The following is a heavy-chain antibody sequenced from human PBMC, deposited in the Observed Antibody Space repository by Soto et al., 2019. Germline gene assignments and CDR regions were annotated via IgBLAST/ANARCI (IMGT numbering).Heavy chain of an antibody. Sequence: GASVKVSCKASGYTFTSYAMHWVRQAPGQRLEWMGWINAGNGNTKYSQKFQGRVTIARDTSASTAYMELSSLRSEDTAVYYCARDPWGYYDSSGYYFDYWGRGTLVTVSS. CDR3: ARDPWGYYDSSGYYFDY. CDR2: INAGNGNT. CDR1: GYTFTSYA. D-gene: IGHD3-22*01. V-gene: IGHV1-3*01. J-gene: IGHJ4*02.